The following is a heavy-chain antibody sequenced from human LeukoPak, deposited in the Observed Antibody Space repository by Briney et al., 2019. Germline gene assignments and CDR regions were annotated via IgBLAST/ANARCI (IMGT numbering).Heavy chain of an antibody. D-gene: IGHD3-22*01. Sequence: ASVKVSCKASGYTFTSYYMHWVRQAPGQGLEWMGITNPSGGSTSYAQKFQGRVTMTRDMSTSTVYMELSSLRSEDTAVYYCARGGGYDSSGYYSGSAFDIWGQGTMVTVSS. CDR3: ARGGGYDSSGYYSGSAFDI. J-gene: IGHJ3*02. CDR1: GYTFTSYY. CDR2: TNPSGGST. V-gene: IGHV1-46*01.